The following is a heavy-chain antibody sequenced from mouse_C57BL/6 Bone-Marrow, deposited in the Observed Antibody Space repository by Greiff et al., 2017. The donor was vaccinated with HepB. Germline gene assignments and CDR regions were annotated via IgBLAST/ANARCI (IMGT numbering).Heavy chain of an antibody. CDR1: GFTFSDYY. J-gene: IGHJ4*01. D-gene: IGHD2-1*01. V-gene: IGHV5-12*01. CDR3: ATIYYGNYYYAMDY. Sequence: EVMLVESGGGLVQPGGSLKLSCAASGFTFSDYYMYWVRQTPEKRLEWVAYISNGGGSTYYPDTVKGRFTISRDNAKKTLYLQMSRLKSEDTAMYYCATIYYGNYYYAMDYWGQGTSVTVSS. CDR2: ISNGGGST.